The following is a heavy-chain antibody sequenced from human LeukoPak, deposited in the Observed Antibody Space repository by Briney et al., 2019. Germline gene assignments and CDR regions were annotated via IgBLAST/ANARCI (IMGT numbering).Heavy chain of an antibody. Sequence: GGSLRLSCAASGFTFDDYGMSWVRQAPGKGLEWVSGINWNGGSTGYADSVKGRFTISRGNSKNTLYLQMNSLRAEDTAVYYCAKGNYYDSSAYNWFDPWGQGTLVTVSS. CDR1: GFTFDDYG. D-gene: IGHD3-22*01. J-gene: IGHJ5*02. CDR3: AKGNYYDSSAYNWFDP. CDR2: INWNGGST. V-gene: IGHV3-20*04.